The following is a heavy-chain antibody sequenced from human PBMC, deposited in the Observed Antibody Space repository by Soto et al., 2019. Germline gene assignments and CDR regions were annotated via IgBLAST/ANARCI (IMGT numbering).Heavy chain of an antibody. V-gene: IGHV1-58*02. J-gene: IGHJ3*02. CDR2: IVVGSGNT. D-gene: IGHD2-15*01. Sequence: GASVKVSCQASGFTFTSSAMQWVRQARGQRLEWIGWIVVGSGNTNYAQKFQERVTITRDMSTSTAYMELSSLRSEDTAVYYCAAEGCSGGSCYNDAFDIWGQGTMVTVSS. CDR3: AAEGCSGGSCYNDAFDI. CDR1: GFTFTSSA.